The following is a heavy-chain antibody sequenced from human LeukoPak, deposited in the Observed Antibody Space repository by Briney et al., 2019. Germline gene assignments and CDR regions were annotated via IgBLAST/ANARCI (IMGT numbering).Heavy chain of an antibody. D-gene: IGHD6-13*01. CDR1: GYTFSSYG. V-gene: IGHV1-18*01. J-gene: IGHJ3*02. Sequence: ASVKVSCKASGYTFSSYGIIWVRQAPGQGLEWTGWISGYNDNTNYVQKLQGRVTMTTDTSTSTAYMELRSLRSDDTAVYYCARYSSTWYWGAFDIWGQGTMVTVSS. CDR3: ARYSSTWYWGAFDI. CDR2: ISGYNDNT.